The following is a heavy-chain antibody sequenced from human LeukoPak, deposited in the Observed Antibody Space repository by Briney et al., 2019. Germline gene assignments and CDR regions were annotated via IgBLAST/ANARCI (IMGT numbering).Heavy chain of an antibody. J-gene: IGHJ5*02. CDR3: ARWEPPRGFDP. Sequence: GGSLRLSCAASGFTFSSYAMGWVRQAPGKGLEWVSAISGSGANTYYADSVKGRFTISRDNSKNTLSLQMNTLRTDDTAVYYCARWEPPRGFDPWGQGTLVTVSS. CDR2: ISGSGANT. D-gene: IGHD1-26*01. V-gene: IGHV3-23*01. CDR1: GFTFSSYA.